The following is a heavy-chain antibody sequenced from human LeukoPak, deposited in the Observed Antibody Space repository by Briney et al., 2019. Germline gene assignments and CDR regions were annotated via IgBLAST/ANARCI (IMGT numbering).Heavy chain of an antibody. J-gene: IGHJ5*02. Sequence: GASVKVSCKASGYTFTSYDINWVRQATGQGLEWMGWMNPNSGNTGYAQKFQGRVTMTRNTSISTAYMELSSLRSEDTAVYYCARGRSGWYGEDWFDPWGQGTLVTVSS. CDR2: MNPNSGNT. CDR3: ARGRSGWYGEDWFDP. D-gene: IGHD6-19*01. CDR1: GYTFTSYD. V-gene: IGHV1-8*01.